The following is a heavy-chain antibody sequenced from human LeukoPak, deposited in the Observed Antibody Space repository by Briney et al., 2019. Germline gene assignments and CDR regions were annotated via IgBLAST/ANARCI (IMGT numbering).Heavy chain of an antibody. CDR2: IGAYNGIT. Sequence: ASVKVSCKASGYTFTSYGISWVRQAPGQGLEWMGWIGAYNGITNYAQKLQGRVTMTTDTSTSTAYMELRSLRSDDTAVYYCARPGSSGNWFDPWGQGTLVTVSS. J-gene: IGHJ5*02. D-gene: IGHD2-15*01. V-gene: IGHV1-18*01. CDR3: ARPGSSGNWFDP. CDR1: GYTFTSYG.